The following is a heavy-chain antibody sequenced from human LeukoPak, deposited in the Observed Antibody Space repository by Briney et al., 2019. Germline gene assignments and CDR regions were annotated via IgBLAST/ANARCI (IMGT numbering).Heavy chain of an antibody. J-gene: IGHJ4*02. CDR3: ARGGRNGYYYEGFDY. Sequence: VASVKVSCKASGYTFTGYYMHWVRQAPGQGLEWMGWINPNSGGTNYAQKFQGRVTMTRDTSISTAYMELSRLRSDDTAGYYCARGGRNGYYYEGFDYWGQGTLVTVSS. CDR1: GYTFTGYY. D-gene: IGHD3-22*01. CDR2: INPNSGGT. V-gene: IGHV1-2*02.